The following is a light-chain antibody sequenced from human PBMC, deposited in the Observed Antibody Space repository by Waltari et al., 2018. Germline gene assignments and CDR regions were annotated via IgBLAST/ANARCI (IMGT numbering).Light chain of an antibody. CDR3: LQYNGEPRT. CDR1: QKINTW. J-gene: IGKJ1*01. Sequence: DIQMTQSPSTLSASVGDRATITCRASQKINTWLAWHQQKPGKAPKLLIYKASSLESGVPSRCSGSGSETEFTLTISSLQPDDFATYYCLQYNGEPRTFGQGTKVEVK. CDR2: KAS. V-gene: IGKV1-5*03.